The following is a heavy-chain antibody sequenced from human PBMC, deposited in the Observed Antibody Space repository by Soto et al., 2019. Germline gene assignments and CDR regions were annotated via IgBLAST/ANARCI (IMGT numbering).Heavy chain of an antibody. CDR2: IYYTGSI. D-gene: IGHD1-26*01. CDR3: ARSRGNYRIDF. Sequence: SETLSLTCTVSLGSISTYYWSWIRQAPGKGLEWIGFIYYTGSIKSNPSLSSRVSMSVDTSTNQFSLNLNSVTTADTAVYFCARSRGNYRIDFWGQGTLVTVSS. J-gene: IGHJ4*02. V-gene: IGHV4-59*08. CDR1: LGSISTYY.